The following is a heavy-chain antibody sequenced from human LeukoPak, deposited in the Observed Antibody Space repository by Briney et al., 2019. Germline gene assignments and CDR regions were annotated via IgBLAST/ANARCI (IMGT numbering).Heavy chain of an antibody. CDR1: GFTVSSNY. Sequence: GGSLRLSCAASGFTVSSNYMTWVRQAPGKGLAWVSIIYSGGTTYYADSVKGRFTISRDNSKNTLYLQVKSLRAEDTAVYYCARLVRDAFDIWGQGTMVTVSS. CDR3: ARLVRDAFDI. CDR2: IYSGGTT. V-gene: IGHV3-53*01. J-gene: IGHJ3*02.